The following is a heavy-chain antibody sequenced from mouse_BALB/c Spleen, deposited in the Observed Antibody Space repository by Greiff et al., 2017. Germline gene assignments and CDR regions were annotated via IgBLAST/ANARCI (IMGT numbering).Heavy chain of an antibody. CDR2: IDPANGNT. CDR3: ARDSAYYYGSSWYAMDY. Sequence: VQLKQSGAELVKPGASVKLSCTASGFNIKDTYMHWVKQRPEQGLEWIGRIDPANGNTKYDPKFQGKATITADTSSNTAYLQLSSLTSEDTAVYYCARDSAYYYGSSWYAMDYWGQGTSVTVSS. V-gene: IGHV14-3*02. D-gene: IGHD1-1*01. J-gene: IGHJ4*01. CDR1: GFNIKDTY.